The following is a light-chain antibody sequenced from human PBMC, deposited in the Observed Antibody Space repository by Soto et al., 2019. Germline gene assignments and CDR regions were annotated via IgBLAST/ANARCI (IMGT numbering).Light chain of an antibody. CDR2: ATS. CDR3: KKYNSAPLT. J-gene: IGKJ4*01. CDR1: QGIAPY. Sequence: DVQMTQSPSSLSAFVGDRVTITCRASQGIAPYLAWFQQKPGKVPKLLIYATSTLQSGVPSRFSGSGSGTDFTLTINSLQPEDVGPYYCKKYNSAPLTFGGGNKVEIK. V-gene: IGKV1-27*01.